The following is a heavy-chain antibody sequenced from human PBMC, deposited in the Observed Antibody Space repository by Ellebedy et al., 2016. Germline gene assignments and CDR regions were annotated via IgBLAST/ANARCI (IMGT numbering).Heavy chain of an antibody. CDR2: IYYSGST. CDR3: AREEGSSSWSD. D-gene: IGHD6-13*01. CDR1: GGSISSYY. J-gene: IGHJ4*02. V-gene: IGHV4-59*12. Sequence: SETLSLTCTVSGGSISSYYWSWIRQPPGKGLEWIGYIYYSGSTYYNPSLKSRVTISVDTSKNQFSLKLSSVTAADTAVYYCAREEGSSSWSDWGQGTLVTVSS.